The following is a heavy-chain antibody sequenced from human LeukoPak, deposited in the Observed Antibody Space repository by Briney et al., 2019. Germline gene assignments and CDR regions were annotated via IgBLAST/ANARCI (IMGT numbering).Heavy chain of an antibody. CDR2: ISYDGSNK. CDR3: ARSPVTTQFDY. Sequence: GGSLRLSCAASGSIFSSYGIHWVRQAPGKGLEWVAVISYDGSNKYYADSVKGRFTISRDNSKNTLYLQMNSLRAEDTAVYYCARSPVTTQFDYWGQGTLVTVSS. J-gene: IGHJ4*02. CDR1: GSIFSSYG. V-gene: IGHV3-30*03. D-gene: IGHD3-3*01.